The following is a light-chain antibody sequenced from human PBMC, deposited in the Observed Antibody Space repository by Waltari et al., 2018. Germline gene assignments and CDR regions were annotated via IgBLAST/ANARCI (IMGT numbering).Light chain of an antibody. CDR1: SGDIGGSDF. CDR3: RSHSTNNIVL. J-gene: IGLJ2*01. V-gene: IGLV2-14*01. CDR2: DVN. Sequence: QSGLTQPASVSASPGESITISCTGTSGDIGGSDFVSWYQHHPGRPPKVLIFDVNHRPSGISDRFAGSKSGNTASLTISELQPEDDADYYCRSHSTNNIVLFGGGTKVTVL.